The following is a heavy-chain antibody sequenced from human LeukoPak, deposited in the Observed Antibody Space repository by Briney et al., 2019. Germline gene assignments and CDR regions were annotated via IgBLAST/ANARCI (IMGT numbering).Heavy chain of an antibody. Sequence: GGSLRLSCAASGFTFSDFGMNWVRQAPGKGLEWVSYISSTSSSIYYADSVKGRFTISRDNGKNSLYPQMNSLRAEDTAVYYCAKSRSIYNAFGFWGQGTMVTVSS. CDR2: ISSTSSSI. CDR3: AKSRSIYNAFGF. CDR1: GFTFSDFG. V-gene: IGHV3-48*01. J-gene: IGHJ3*01. D-gene: IGHD2-2*02.